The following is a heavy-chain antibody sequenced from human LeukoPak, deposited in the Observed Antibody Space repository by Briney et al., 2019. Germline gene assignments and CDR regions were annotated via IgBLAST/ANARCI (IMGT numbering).Heavy chain of an antibody. CDR1: GVTFSSYA. Sequence: GESLRLSCAASGVTFSSYAMSWVRQGPGKGLEWVSAISGSGGSTYYADSVKGRFTISRDNSKNTLYLQMNSLRAEDTAVYYCAKDLDYYDSSGYDYWGQGTLVTVSS. D-gene: IGHD3-22*01. CDR3: AKDLDYYDSSGYDY. V-gene: IGHV3-23*01. J-gene: IGHJ4*02. CDR2: ISGSGGST.